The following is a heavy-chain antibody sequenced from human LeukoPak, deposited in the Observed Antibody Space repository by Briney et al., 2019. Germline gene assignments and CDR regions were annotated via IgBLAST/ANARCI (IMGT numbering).Heavy chain of an antibody. CDR3: ARGGITIFGVVTFYYYYYMDV. Sequence: ASVKVSCKPSGYTFNSSYMHWVRQAPGQGLEWMGWISAYNGNTNYAQKLQGRVTMTTDTSTSTAYMELRSLRSDDTAVYYCARGGITIFGVVTFYYYYYMDVWGKGTTVTVSS. V-gene: IGHV1-18*04. CDR2: ISAYNGNT. D-gene: IGHD3-3*01. CDR1: GYTFNSSY. J-gene: IGHJ6*03.